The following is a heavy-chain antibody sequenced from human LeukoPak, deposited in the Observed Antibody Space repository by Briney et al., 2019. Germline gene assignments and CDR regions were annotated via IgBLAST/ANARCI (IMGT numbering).Heavy chain of an antibody. CDR2: ISGSGSST. Sequence: PGGSLRLSCVASGFTFINHAMSWVRQAPGKGLEWVSAISGSGSSTYYADSVKGRFTISRDNSKNALYLHMNSLRAEDTAIYYCAKEKYSTSATGFDYWGQGTLVTVSS. V-gene: IGHV3-23*01. CDR3: AKEKYSTSATGFDY. J-gene: IGHJ4*02. D-gene: IGHD6-6*01. CDR1: GFTFINHA.